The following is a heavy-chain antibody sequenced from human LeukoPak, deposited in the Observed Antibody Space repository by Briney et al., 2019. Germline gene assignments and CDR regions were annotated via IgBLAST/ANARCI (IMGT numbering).Heavy chain of an antibody. CDR3: ARLPPRSWASDY. J-gene: IGHJ4*02. D-gene: IGHD1-26*01. CDR2: IYYSGST. Sequence: SETLSLTCTVSGGSVSSGSYYWGWIRQPPGEGRGWIGYIYYSGSTNYNPSLKSRVTISVDTSKNQFSPKLSSVTAADTAVYYCARLPPRSWASDYWGQGTLVTVSS. V-gene: IGHV4-61*01. CDR1: GGSVSSGSYY.